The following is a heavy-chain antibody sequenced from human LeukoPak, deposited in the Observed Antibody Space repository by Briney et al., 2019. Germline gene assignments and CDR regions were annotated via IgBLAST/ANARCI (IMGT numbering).Heavy chain of an antibody. V-gene: IGHV3-7*05. J-gene: IGHJ4*02. CDR1: GFTFSNFW. D-gene: IGHD3-10*01. Sequence: PGGSLRLSCVASGFTFSNFWMSWVRQAPGKGLEWVANIKQDGSDKYYVDSVKGRFVISRDNAKNSVYLQMNSLRAEDTAVYYCTEGGTIHWVGDYWGQGTLVTVSS. CDR2: IKQDGSDK. CDR3: TEGGTIHWVGDY.